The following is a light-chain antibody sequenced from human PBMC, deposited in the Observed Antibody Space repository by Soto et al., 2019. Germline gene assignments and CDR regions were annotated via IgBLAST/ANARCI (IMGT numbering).Light chain of an antibody. CDR1: HDINSF. CDR2: AAS. CDR3: QQYSSYPPP. Sequence: IQMTQSPSSLSASVGDRVAITCRASHDINSFLAWFQQKPGKAPKSLIYAASTLQSGVSSNFSGSGSGKDFTLTITTLRPEVLAPYSGQQYSSYPPPFGEGPRWRSN. J-gene: IGKJ4*01. V-gene: IGKV1-16*02.